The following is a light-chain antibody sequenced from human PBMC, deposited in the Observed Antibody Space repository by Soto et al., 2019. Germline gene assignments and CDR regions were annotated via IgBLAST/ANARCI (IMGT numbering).Light chain of an antibody. Sequence: QSALTQPASVSGSPGQSITISCTGTTGDIGYYNYVSWYQQHPGKAPKLIIYEVTNRPSGVSSRFSGSKSGNTASLSISGLQAEDEADYFCSSYTTKSTLVFGAGTKLTVL. V-gene: IGLV2-14*01. CDR3: SSYTTKSTLV. CDR2: EVT. J-gene: IGLJ3*02. CDR1: TGDIGYYNY.